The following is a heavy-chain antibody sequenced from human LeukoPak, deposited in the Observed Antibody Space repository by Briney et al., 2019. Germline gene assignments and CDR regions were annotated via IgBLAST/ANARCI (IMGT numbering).Heavy chain of an antibody. CDR3: ARDWGDAFDI. V-gene: IGHV4-59*01. J-gene: IGHJ3*02. CDR1: GGSISSYY. Sequence: SETLSLTCTVSGGSISSYYWSWIRQPPGKGLEWIGYIYYSGSTNYNPSLKSRVTISVDTSKNQFSLKLSSVTAAGTAVYYCARDWGDAFDIWGQGTMVTVSS. CDR2: IYYSGST. D-gene: IGHD3-16*01.